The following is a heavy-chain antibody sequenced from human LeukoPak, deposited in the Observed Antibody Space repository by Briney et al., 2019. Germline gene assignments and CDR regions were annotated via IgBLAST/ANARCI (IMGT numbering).Heavy chain of an antibody. V-gene: IGHV3-21*01. CDR1: GFTFSSYS. Sequence: GGSLRLSCAASGFTFSSYSMNWVRQAPGKGLEWVSSISSSSSYIYYADSVKGRFTISRDSAKNSLYLQMNSLRAEDTAVYYCAREGRPRLGYGMDVWGQGTTVTVSS. CDR3: AREGRPRLGYGMDV. CDR2: ISSSSSYI. D-gene: IGHD7-27*01. J-gene: IGHJ6*02.